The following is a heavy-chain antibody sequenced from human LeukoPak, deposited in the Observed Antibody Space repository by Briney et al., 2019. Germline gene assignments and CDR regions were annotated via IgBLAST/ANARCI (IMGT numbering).Heavy chain of an antibody. D-gene: IGHD6-13*01. J-gene: IGHJ5*02. CDR2: ISAYNGNT. CDR1: GYTFTSYG. CDR3: ARGRIAAAGTGNWFDP. V-gene: IGHV1-18*01. Sequence: ASVKVSCKASGYTFTSYGISWVRQAPGQGLEWMGWISAYNGNTKYAQKLQSRVTMTTDTSTSTAYMELRSLRSDDTAVYYCARGRIAAAGTGNWFDPWGQGTLVTVSS.